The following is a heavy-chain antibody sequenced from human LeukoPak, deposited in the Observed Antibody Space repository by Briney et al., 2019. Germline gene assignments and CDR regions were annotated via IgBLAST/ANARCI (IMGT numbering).Heavy chain of an antibody. CDR1: GYTFTSYD. CDR2: MNPNSGNT. J-gene: IGHJ5*02. D-gene: IGHD3-22*01. CDR3: ARLRAQLTENNYYDSSGPNWFDP. V-gene: IGHV1-8*01. Sequence: ASVKVSCKASGYTFTSYDINWVRQATGQGLEWMGWMNPNSGNTGYAQKFQGRVTMTRSTSISTAYMELSSLRSEDTAVYYCARLRAQLTENNYYDSSGPNWFDPWGQGTLVTVSS.